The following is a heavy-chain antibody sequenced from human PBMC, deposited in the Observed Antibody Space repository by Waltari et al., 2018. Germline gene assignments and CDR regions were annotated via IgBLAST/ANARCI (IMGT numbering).Heavy chain of an antibody. D-gene: IGHD3-22*01. CDR2: VSGNGATT. V-gene: IGHV3-23*04. CDR3: AKDFDTSGYFPLGS. Sequence: EVQLVDAVGVLVPPWGSMRLSGEASGFRFVYSAMTWVRQAPGKGLEWVSSVSGNGATTYYAGSVRGRFTISRDNSENTLYLQMDRLRADDTAVYYCAKDFDTSGYFPLGSWGQGTLVTVSS. J-gene: IGHJ5*02. CDR1: GFRFVYSA.